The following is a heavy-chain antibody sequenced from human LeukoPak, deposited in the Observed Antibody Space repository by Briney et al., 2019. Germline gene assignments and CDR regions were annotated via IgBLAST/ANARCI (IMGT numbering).Heavy chain of an antibody. Sequence: GGSLRLSCAASGFTFSSYGMHWVRQAPGKGLEWVSVIYSGGRTHYADSVKGRLTISRDNSKNTLYLQMNSLRAEDTAVYHCARGEGLFDYWGQGTLVTVSS. CDR1: GFTFSSYG. J-gene: IGHJ4*02. V-gene: IGHV3-53*01. CDR3: ARGEGLFDY. CDR2: IYSGGRT.